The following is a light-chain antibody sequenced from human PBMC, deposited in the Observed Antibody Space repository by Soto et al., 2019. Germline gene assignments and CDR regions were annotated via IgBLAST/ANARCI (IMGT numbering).Light chain of an antibody. Sequence: DVQITQCPSAMSASVGDRVTMTFRASQGIDNYLAWFQQKPGKVPQRLIYAASTLQSGVPSRFSGSGSGTEFTLTISSLQPEDFATYYCLQHRHYPLTFGGGTKVDIK. V-gene: IGKV1-17*03. J-gene: IGKJ4*01. CDR2: AAS. CDR1: QGIDNY. CDR3: LQHRHYPLT.